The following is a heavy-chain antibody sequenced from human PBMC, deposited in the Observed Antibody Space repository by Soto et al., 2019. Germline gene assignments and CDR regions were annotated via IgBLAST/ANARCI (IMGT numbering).Heavy chain of an antibody. V-gene: IGHV1-69*01. D-gene: IGHD2-2*01. CDR2: IIPLFGPA. Sequence: QVQLVQSGPEVKKPGSSVKVSCMASGGTFSSYVISLVRQAPGQGLEWMGVIIPLFGPANYAQKFQDRVNITEDQSRSTAYMKQSNLEYEDTAVYYCGRDRKPANNAVEYCSSTSCYWDYHYGRDVLGQGNPVTVSS. J-gene: IGHJ6*02. CDR1: GGTFSSYV. CDR3: GRDRKPANNAVEYCSSTSCYWDYHYGRDV.